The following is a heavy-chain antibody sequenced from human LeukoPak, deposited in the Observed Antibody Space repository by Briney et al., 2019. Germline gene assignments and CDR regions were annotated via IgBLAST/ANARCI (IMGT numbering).Heavy chain of an antibody. D-gene: IGHD3-3*01. CDR3: ASLQPLGAFDI. CDR1: GYTFTSYY. CDR2: INPSGGST. Sequence: ASVKVSCKASGYTFTSYYMHWVRQAPGQGLEWMGIINPSGGSTSYAQKFQGRVTMTRDMSTSTVYMELSSLRSEDTAVYYCASLQPLGAFDIWGQGTMVTVSS. V-gene: IGHV1-46*01. J-gene: IGHJ3*02.